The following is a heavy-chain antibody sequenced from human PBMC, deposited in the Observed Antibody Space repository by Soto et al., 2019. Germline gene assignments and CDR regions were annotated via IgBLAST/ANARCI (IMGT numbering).Heavy chain of an antibody. Sequence: GASVKVSCKASGYTFTSYGISWVRQAPGQGLEWMGWISAYNGNTNYAQKLQGRVAMTTDTSTSTAYMELRSLRSDDTAVYYCARDPYTPTYYYDSSGSPHFDYWGQGTLVTVSS. J-gene: IGHJ4*02. CDR3: ARDPYTPTYYYDSSGSPHFDY. CDR1: GYTFTSYG. CDR2: ISAYNGNT. D-gene: IGHD3-22*01. V-gene: IGHV1-18*01.